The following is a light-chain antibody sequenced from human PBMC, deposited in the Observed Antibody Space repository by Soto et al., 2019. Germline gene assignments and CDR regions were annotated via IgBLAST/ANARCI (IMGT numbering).Light chain of an antibody. Sequence: EIVLTQSPGTLSLSPGERATLSCRASQSVSSTFFAWYQQKPGQPPRLLIYGASTRATGIPDRFSGSGSGTDFTLTISRLEPEDFAVYYCQQYGGSPWTFGQGTKVDIK. CDR3: QQYGGSPWT. CDR2: GAS. CDR1: QSVSSTF. J-gene: IGKJ1*01. V-gene: IGKV3-20*01.